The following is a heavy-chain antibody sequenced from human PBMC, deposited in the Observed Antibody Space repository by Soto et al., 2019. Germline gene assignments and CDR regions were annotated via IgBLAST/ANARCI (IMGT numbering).Heavy chain of an antibody. V-gene: IGHV3-23*01. CDR3: AKDTRNLYGVVVILRLGY. J-gene: IGHJ4*02. CDR1: GFTFSNYA. D-gene: IGHD3-22*01. Sequence: GGSLRLSCAASGFTFSNYAMSWVRQAPGKGLEWVSAISGSGGSTYYADSVKGRFTISRDNSKNTLYLQMNSLRAEDTALYYCAKDTRNLYGVVVILRLGYWGQGTLVTVSS. CDR2: ISGSGGST.